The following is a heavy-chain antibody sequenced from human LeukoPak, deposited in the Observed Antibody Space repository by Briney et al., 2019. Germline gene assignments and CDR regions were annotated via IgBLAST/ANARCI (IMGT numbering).Heavy chain of an antibody. V-gene: IGHV4-4*02. Sequence: SETLSLTCAVSGDSISSSNWWSWVRPPPGKGLEWIGEIYHSGSTNYNPSLKSRVTISVDKSKNQFSLKLSSVTAADTAVYYCARVPQLRPPFDAFDIWGQGTMVTVSS. J-gene: IGHJ3*02. CDR2: IYHSGST. CDR3: ARVPQLRPPFDAFDI. D-gene: IGHD5-12*01. CDR1: GDSISSSNW.